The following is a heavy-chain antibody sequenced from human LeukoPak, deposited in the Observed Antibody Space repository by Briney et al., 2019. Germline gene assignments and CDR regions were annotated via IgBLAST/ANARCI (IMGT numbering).Heavy chain of an antibody. CDR2: ISWYSGSI. J-gene: IGHJ4*02. CDR1: GFPLSTYW. CDR3: AKAHLPYSSSWYAADY. V-gene: IGHV3-9*01. Sequence: GESLRLSCAASGFPLSTYWMHWVRHAPGKGLEWVSGISWYSGSIAYADSVKGRFIISRDNAKNSLYLQMNSLRAEDTALYYCAKAHLPYSSSWYAADYWGQGTLVTVSS. D-gene: IGHD6-13*01.